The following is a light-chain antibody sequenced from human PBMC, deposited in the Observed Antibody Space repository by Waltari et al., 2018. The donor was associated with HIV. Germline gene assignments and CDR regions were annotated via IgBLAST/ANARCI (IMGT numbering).Light chain of an antibody. CDR1: QSISSH. V-gene: IGKV1-39*01. Sequence: DILMTQSPSSLSASLGDRVTITCRASQSISSHLNWYQENPGKAPKALIYAASSLQSEVPSRFSGSGSGTDFTLIISNLQPEDFATYYCQQSYITPYTFGQGTKLEI. CDR3: QQSYITPYT. J-gene: IGKJ2*01. CDR2: AAS.